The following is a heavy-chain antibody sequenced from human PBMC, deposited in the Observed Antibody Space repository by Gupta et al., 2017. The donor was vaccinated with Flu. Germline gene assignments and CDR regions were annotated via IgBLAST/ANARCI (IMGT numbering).Heavy chain of an antibody. D-gene: IGHD2-15*01. Sequence: QVQLVQSGAEVKKPGSSVKVSCKASGGTFSSYTISWVRQAPGQGLEWMGRIIPILGIANYAQKFQGRVTITADKSTSTAYMELSSLRSEDTAVYYCARDRCSGGSCYFGPNWFDPWGQGTLVTVSS. CDR3: ARDRCSGGSCYFGPNWFDP. J-gene: IGHJ5*02. CDR1: GGTFSSYT. V-gene: IGHV1-69*08. CDR2: IIPILGIA.